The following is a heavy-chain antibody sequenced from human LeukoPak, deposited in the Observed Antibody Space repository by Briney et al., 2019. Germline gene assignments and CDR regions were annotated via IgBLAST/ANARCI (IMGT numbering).Heavy chain of an antibody. Sequence: SETLSLTCTVSGGSISSGSYYWRWIRQPAGKGLEWIGRIYTSGSTNYNPSLKSRVTISVDTSKNQFSLKLSSVTAADTAVYYCASARGYSSSWYARTYHDAFDIWGQGTMVTVSS. CDR2: IYTSGST. CDR1: GGSISSGSYY. CDR3: ASARGYSSSWYARTYHDAFDI. J-gene: IGHJ3*02. D-gene: IGHD6-13*01. V-gene: IGHV4-61*02.